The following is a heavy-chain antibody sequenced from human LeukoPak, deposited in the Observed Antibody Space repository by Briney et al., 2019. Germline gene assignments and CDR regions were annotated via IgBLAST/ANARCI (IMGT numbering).Heavy chain of an antibody. Sequence: GGSLRLSCAASGFTVSSNYMSWVRQAPGKGLEWVSVIYSGGSTYYADSVKGRFTISRDNSKNTLYLQMNSLRAEDTAVYYCATVSGSYTNPGYFDYWGQGTLVTVSS. J-gene: IGHJ4*02. CDR3: ATVSGSYTNPGYFDY. CDR1: GFTVSSNY. V-gene: IGHV3-53*05. CDR2: IYSGGST. D-gene: IGHD1-26*01.